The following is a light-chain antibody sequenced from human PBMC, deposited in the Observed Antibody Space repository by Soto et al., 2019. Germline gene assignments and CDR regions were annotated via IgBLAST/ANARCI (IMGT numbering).Light chain of an antibody. Sequence: DIQMTQSPSSLSASVGDRVTITCRASQSIRSDLNWYQQRPGKAPKLLIYTTSNLESGVPSRFSGSGYGTDFTRTISNLQPEDFATYFGQQGFSRPRTFGLGTTVEVK. V-gene: IGKV1-39*01. J-gene: IGKJ1*01. CDR1: QSIRSD. CDR3: QQGFSRPRT. CDR2: TTS.